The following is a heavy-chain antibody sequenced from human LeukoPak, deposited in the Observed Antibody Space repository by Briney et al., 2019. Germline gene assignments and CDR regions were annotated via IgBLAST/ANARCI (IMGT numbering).Heavy chain of an antibody. D-gene: IGHD2-15*01. CDR1: GYTFTGYY. V-gene: IGHV1-2*02. CDR2: INPNSGGT. Sequence: VASVKVSCKASGYTFTGYYMHWVRQAPGQGLEWMGWINPNSGGTNYAQKFQGRVTMTRDTSISTAYMELSRLRSDDTAVYHCARTSSPIVVVVAATDAFDIWGQGTMVTVSS. J-gene: IGHJ3*02. CDR3: ARTSSPIVVVVAATDAFDI.